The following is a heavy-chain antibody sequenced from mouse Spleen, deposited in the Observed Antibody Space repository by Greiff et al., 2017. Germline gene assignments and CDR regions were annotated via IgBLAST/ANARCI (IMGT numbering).Heavy chain of an antibody. Sequence: ESGPELVRPGVSVKISCKGSGYTFTDYAMHWVKQSHAKSLEWIGVISTYYGNTNYNQKFKGKATMTVDKSSSTAYMELARLTSEDSAIYYCARGSSYLYYYAMDYWGQGTSVTVSS. D-gene: IGHD1-1*01. CDR1: GYTFTDYA. V-gene: IGHV1-67*01. J-gene: IGHJ4*01. CDR3: ARGSSYLYYYAMDY. CDR2: ISTYYGNT.